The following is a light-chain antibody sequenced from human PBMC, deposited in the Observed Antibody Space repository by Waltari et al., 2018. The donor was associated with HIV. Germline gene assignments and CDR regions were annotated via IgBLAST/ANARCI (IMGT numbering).Light chain of an antibody. Sequence: EIVMTQSPATLSVSPGERATLSCRASQTVIGNLAWYQQKPGQAPRLLVYGASARAAGVPARVTGSGSGTEFTLTISTMQSEDVAVYYCQQYNNWPESYTFGQGTKLEIK. CDR1: QTVIGN. V-gene: IGKV3-15*01. CDR2: GAS. CDR3: QQYNNWPESYT. J-gene: IGKJ2*01.